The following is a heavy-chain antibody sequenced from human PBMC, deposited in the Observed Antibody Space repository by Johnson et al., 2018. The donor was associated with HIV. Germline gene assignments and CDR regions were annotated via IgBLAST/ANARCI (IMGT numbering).Heavy chain of an antibody. CDR1: GITFSNAW. CDR3: TTEGDAFDI. Sequence: EVQLVESGGGLVKPGGSLRLSCVASGITFSNAWMNWVRQAPGKGLEWVGRLKSKVDGGTKDYAATGKDTFTSTRDDSKNTLYLQMSSLRTEGAAVYYCTTEGDAFDIWGQGTMVTVSS. J-gene: IGHJ3*02. V-gene: IGHV3-15*01. CDR2: LKSKVDGGTK.